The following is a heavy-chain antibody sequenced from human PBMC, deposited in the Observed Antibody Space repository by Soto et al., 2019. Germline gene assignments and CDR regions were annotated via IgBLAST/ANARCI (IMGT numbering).Heavy chain of an antibody. Sequence: GASVKVSCKASGYTFTSYDINWVRQATGQGFEWMGWMNPKSGGTRYIQKFQGRVTMTRDTSISTAYMELSSLTSEDTAVYYCASGRTGMIDYWGQGTLVTVSS. CDR3: ASGRTGMIDY. V-gene: IGHV1-8*01. J-gene: IGHJ4*02. CDR2: MNPKSGGT. CDR1: GYTFTSYD.